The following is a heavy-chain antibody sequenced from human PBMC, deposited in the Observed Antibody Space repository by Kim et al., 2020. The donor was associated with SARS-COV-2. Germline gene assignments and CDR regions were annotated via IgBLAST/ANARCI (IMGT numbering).Heavy chain of an antibody. CDR1: GFTFSSYA. Sequence: GGSLRLSCAASGFTFSSYAMSWVRQAPGKGLEWVSAISGSGGSTYYADSVKGRFTISRDNSKNTLYLQMNSLRAEDTAVYYCAKPQYSSGWYGGMDVWGQGTTVTVSS. V-gene: IGHV3-23*01. CDR3: AKPQYSSGWYGGMDV. J-gene: IGHJ6*02. D-gene: IGHD6-19*01. CDR2: ISGSGGST.